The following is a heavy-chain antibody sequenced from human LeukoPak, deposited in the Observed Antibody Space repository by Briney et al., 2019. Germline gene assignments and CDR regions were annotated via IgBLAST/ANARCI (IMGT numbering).Heavy chain of an antibody. CDR2: INPNDGDT. D-gene: IGHD2-2*01. CDR3: ARANFLYCSSTSCLFDY. CDR1: GYTFTDYF. V-gene: IGHV1-2*02. Sequence: LAASVKVSCKASGYTFTDYFMHWVRQAPRQGFEWMRWINPNDGDTYYAQKFQGRVTMTRDTSISTAHMEVSRLRSDDTAVYYCARANFLYCSSTSCLFDYWGQGTLVTVSS. J-gene: IGHJ4*02.